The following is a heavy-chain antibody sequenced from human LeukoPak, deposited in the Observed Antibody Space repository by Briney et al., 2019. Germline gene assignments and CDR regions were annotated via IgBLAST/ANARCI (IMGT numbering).Heavy chain of an antibody. CDR2: IYSGGST. CDR3: ARDPDGSGGGDY. CDR1: GFTVSSNY. Sequence: PGGSLRLSCAASGFTVSSNYMSWVRQAPGKGLEWVSVIYSGGSTYYADSVKGGFTISRDNSKNTLYLQMNSLRAEDTAVYYCARDPDGSGGGDYWGQGTLVTVSS. V-gene: IGHV3-53*01. J-gene: IGHJ4*02. D-gene: IGHD3-10*01.